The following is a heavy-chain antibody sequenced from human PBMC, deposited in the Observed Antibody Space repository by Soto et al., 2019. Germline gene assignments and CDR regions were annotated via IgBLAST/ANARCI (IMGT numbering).Heavy chain of an antibody. CDR2: IIPILGIA. D-gene: IGHD2-2*01. V-gene: IGHV1-69*08. J-gene: IGHJ4*02. CDR3: ARDPPIYCSSTSCYSYFDY. Sequence: QVPLVQSGAEVKKPGSSVKVSCKASGGTFSSYTISWVRQAPGQGLEWMGRIIPILGIANYAQKFQGRVTITADKSTSTAYMELSSLRSEDTAVYYCARDPPIYCSSTSCYSYFDYWGQGTLVTVSS. CDR1: GGTFSSYT.